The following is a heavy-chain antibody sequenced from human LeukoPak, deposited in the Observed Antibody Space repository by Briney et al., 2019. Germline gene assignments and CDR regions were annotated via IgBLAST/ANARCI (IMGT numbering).Heavy chain of an antibody. J-gene: IGHJ6*02. CDR2: INHSGST. CDR1: GGSFSGYY. Sequence: SETLSLTCAVYGGSFSGYYWSWIRQPPGKGLEWIGEINHSGSTNYNPSLKSRVTISVDTSKNQFSLKLSSVTAADTAVYYCARRTRNYYGMDVWGQGTTVTVSS. V-gene: IGHV4-34*01. D-gene: IGHD2-2*01. CDR3: ARRTRNYYGMDV.